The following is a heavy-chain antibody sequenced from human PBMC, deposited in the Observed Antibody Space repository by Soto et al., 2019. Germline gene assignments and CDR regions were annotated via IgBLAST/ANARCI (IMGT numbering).Heavy chain of an antibody. Sequence: GGSLRLSCAASGFTFSSYGMHWVRQAPGKGLEWVAVISYDGSNKYYADSVKGRFTISRDNSKNTLYLQMNSLRAEDTAVYYCAKDKPCSSTSCYANGYYYGMDVWGQGTTVTVSS. CDR3: AKDKPCSSTSCYANGYYYGMDV. V-gene: IGHV3-30*18. CDR1: GFTFSSYG. J-gene: IGHJ6*02. D-gene: IGHD2-2*01. CDR2: ISYDGSNK.